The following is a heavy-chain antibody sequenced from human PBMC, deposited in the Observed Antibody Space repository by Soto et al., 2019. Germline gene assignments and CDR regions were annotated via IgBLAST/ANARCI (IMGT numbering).Heavy chain of an antibody. CDR2: ISYDGSNK. CDR1: GFTFSSYG. V-gene: IGHV3-30*03. D-gene: IGHD3-10*01. CDR3: ASPYNGSGRSYGMDV. Sequence: LRLSCAASGFTFSSYGMHWVRQAPGKGLEWVAVISYDGSNKYYADSVKGRFTISRDNSKNTLYLQMNSLRAEDTSVYYCASPYNGSGRSYGMDVWGQGTTVTVSS. J-gene: IGHJ6*02.